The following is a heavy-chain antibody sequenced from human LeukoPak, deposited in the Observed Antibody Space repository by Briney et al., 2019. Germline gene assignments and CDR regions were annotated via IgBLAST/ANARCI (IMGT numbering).Heavy chain of an antibody. CDR2: ISGSGDST. CDR1: GFTFSSYA. V-gene: IGHV3-23*01. J-gene: IGHJ1*01. D-gene: IGHD3-22*01. Sequence: PGGSLRLSCVASGFTFSSYAMSWVRQAPGKGLEWASTISGSGDSTYYADSVKGRFTISRENSKNTLYLQMDSLRAEDTAIYYCAKRIVDSSGYLRYFQHWGQGTLVTVSS. CDR3: AKRIVDSSGYLRYFQH.